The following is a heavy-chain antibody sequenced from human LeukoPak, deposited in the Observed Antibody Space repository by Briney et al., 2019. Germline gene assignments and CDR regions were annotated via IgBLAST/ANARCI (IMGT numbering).Heavy chain of an antibody. CDR3: ARASSSGWYNLGLGY. CDR1: GFTVSSNY. V-gene: IGHV3-66*01. Sequence: GGSLRLSCAASGFTVSSNYMSWVRQAQGKGLEWVSVIYSGGSTYYADSVKGRFTISRDNSKNTLYLQMNSLRAEDTAVYYCARASSSGWYNLGLGYWGQGTLVTVSS. CDR2: IYSGGST. J-gene: IGHJ4*02. D-gene: IGHD6-19*01.